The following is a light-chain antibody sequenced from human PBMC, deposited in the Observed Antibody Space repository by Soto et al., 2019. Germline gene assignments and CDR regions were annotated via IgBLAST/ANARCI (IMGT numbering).Light chain of an antibody. V-gene: IGLV2-14*03. Sequence: QSALTQPASVSGSPGQSITISCTGTSSDVGDYNYVSWYQQHPGKAPKLMIYDVSNRPSGVSNRFSGSKSGNTASLTISGLQAEDEADYYCSSFTSSSTLVFGTGTKSPS. CDR2: DVS. CDR1: SSDVGDYNY. CDR3: SSFTSSSTLV. J-gene: IGLJ1*01.